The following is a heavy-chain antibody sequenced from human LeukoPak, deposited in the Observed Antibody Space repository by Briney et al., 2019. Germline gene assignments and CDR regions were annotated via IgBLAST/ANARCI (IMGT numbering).Heavy chain of an antibody. Sequence: PGGSLRLSCAASGFTFSSYGMHWVRQAPGKGLEWVAFIRHDGSNKYYVDSVKGRFTISRDNSKNTLYLQMNSLRVEDTAVYYCAKDLVYCSSTSCYDDWYFDLWGRGTLVTVSS. CDR1: GFTFSSYG. CDR2: IRHDGSNK. CDR3: AKDLVYCSSTSCYDDWYFDL. D-gene: IGHD2-2*01. J-gene: IGHJ2*01. V-gene: IGHV3-30*02.